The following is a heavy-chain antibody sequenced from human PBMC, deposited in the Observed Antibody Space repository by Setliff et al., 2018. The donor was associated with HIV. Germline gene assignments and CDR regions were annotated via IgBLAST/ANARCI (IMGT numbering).Heavy chain of an antibody. Sequence: LSLTCAVYGGSFSDYYWTWIRQSPGKGLEWIGEINHRGSTNYNPSIKSRVTVSVDTSKNQFSLKLGSVTAADTAVYYCARESPSSSWFYFDFWGQGTLVTVSS. J-gene: IGHJ4*02. D-gene: IGHD6-13*01. CDR2: INHRGST. V-gene: IGHV4-34*01. CDR3: ARESPSSSWFYFDF. CDR1: GGSFSDYY.